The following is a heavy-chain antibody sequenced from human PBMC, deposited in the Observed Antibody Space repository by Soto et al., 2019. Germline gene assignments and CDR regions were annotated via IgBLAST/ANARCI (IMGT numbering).Heavy chain of an antibody. CDR2: IYYSGST. D-gene: IGHD3-16*02. V-gene: IGHV4-39*01. CDR3: ASGPVLYYDYIWGSYRFNY. Sequence: SETLSLTCTVSGGSISSSSYYWGWIRQPPGKGLEWIGSIYYSGSTYYNPSLKSRVTISVDTSKNQFSLKLSSVTAADTAVYYLASGPVLYYDYIWGSYRFNYWGQGTLVTVSS. J-gene: IGHJ4*02. CDR1: GGSISSSSYY.